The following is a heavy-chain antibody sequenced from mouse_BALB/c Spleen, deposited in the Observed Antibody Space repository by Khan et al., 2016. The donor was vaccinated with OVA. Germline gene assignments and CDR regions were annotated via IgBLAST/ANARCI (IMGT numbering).Heavy chain of an antibody. J-gene: IGHJ4*01. CDR3: TSTYYGNYRETMNY. CDR1: GFSLNGYG. Sequence: QVQLKQSGPGLVAPSQSLSITCTVSGFSLNGYGVNWVRQPLGKGLEWLGMLWGDGSTDYSSALKSSLNLSKDNSKSQVFLKINILQTDNTARYYCTSTYYGNYRETMNYWGQGTSVTVSS. CDR2: LWGDGST. D-gene: IGHD2-10*01. V-gene: IGHV2-6-7*01.